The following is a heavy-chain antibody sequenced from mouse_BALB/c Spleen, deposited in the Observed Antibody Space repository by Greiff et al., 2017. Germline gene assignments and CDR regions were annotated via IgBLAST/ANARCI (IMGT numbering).Heavy chain of an antibody. Sequence: EVQLVESGGGLVQSGGSRKLSCAASGFTFSDYGMAWVRQAPGKGPEWVAFISNLAYSIYYADTVTGRFTIARENAKNTLYLEMSSLRSEDTAMYYCARVDSSGYGWFAYWGQGTLVTVSA. CDR1: GFTFSDYG. D-gene: IGHD3-2*01. CDR2: ISNLAYSI. V-gene: IGHV5-15*02. J-gene: IGHJ3*01. CDR3: ARVDSSGYGWFAY.